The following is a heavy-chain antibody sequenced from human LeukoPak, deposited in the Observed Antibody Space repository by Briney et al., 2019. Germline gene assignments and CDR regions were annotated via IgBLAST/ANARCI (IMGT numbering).Heavy chain of an antibody. CDR3: AKEEGVMAIAGSPSGY. D-gene: IGHD2-21*01. Sequence: GRSLRLSCAASGLTFSSYGILWVSEAPGKGLEWVAIISYDGTNKFHADSVKGRFTISRDISKNKLYLQMNSLRAEDTAMYCCAKEEGVMAIAGSPSGYWGQGTLVTVAS. V-gene: IGHV3-30*18. CDR2: ISYDGTNK. J-gene: IGHJ4*02. CDR1: GLTFSSYG.